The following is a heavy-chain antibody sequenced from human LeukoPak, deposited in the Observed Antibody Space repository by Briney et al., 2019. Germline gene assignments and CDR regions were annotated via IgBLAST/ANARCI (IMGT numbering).Heavy chain of an antibody. J-gene: IGHJ4*02. CDR3: TPGIGRSKFDY. Sequence: PGGSLRLSCAASGFTFSGSAMHWVRQASGKGLEWVGRIRSKANSYATAYAASVKGRFTISRDDSKNTAYLQMNSLKTEDTAVYYCTPGIGRSKFDYWGQGTLVTVSS. CDR1: GFTFSGSA. V-gene: IGHV3-73*01. CDR2: IRSKANSYAT. D-gene: IGHD1-26*01.